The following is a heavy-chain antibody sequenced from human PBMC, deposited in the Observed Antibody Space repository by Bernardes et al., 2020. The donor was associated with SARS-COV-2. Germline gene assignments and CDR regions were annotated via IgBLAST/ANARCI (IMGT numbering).Heavy chain of an antibody. V-gene: IGHV1-18*01. CDR3: ARDRDGEILDY. J-gene: IGHJ4*02. CDR1: GYTFTSYG. Sequence: AAGKGFCKASGYTFTSYGIIWVRQAPGQGLEWMGWISAYSRYTHYAQKLQGRVTMTTDTSTSTAYMELRSLRSDDTAVYYCARDRDGEILDYWGQGTLVTVSA. CDR2: ISAYSRYT. D-gene: IGHD4-17*01.